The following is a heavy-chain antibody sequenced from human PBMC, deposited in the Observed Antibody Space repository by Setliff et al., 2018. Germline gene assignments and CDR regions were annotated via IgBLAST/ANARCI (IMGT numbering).Heavy chain of an antibody. CDR1: GGSISSYY. J-gene: IGHJ4*02. D-gene: IGHD3-9*01. CDR3: AGTPARGTTWLSPFDY. CDR2: IYNSGST. V-gene: IGHV4-4*08. Sequence: SETLSLTCTVSGGSISSYYWSWIRQPPGKGLEWIGYIYNSGSTNYNPSLKSRVTISIDTSKNQISLKITSVTAADTALYSCAGTPARGTTWLSPFDYWGQGIQVTVSS.